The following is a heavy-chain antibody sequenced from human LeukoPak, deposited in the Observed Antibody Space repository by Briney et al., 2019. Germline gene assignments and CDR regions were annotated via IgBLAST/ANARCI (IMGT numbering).Heavy chain of an antibody. V-gene: IGHV3-48*03. CDR2: XSSSGSTI. Sequence: GSXRLSCXASGFTFSSYEMNWVRQAPGKGLEWVXXXSSSGSTIYYADSVKGRFTISRDNAKNSLYLQMNSLRAEDTAVYYCAREKALRVRGVIIRSDYWGQGTLVTVSS. CDR3: AREKALRVRGVIIRSDY. D-gene: IGHD3-10*02. CDR1: GFTFSSYE. J-gene: IGHJ4*02.